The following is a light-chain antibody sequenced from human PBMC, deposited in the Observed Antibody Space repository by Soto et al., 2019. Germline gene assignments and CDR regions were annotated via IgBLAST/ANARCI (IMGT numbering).Light chain of an antibody. V-gene: IGKV3D-15*01. Sequence: EIVMTQSPATLSVSPGERATLSCRASQSVSISLAWYQHKPGQPPRLLIHGASTRASGVPPRFSGSGSGTDFSLTISSLQSEDYAVYSCQQYHVWPKWTFGQGTKVEI. CDR1: QSVSIS. CDR3: QQYHVWPKWT. CDR2: GAS. J-gene: IGKJ1*01.